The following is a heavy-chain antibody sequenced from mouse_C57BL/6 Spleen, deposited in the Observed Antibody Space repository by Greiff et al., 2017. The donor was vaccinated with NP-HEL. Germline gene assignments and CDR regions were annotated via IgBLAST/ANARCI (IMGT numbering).Heavy chain of an antibody. CDR1: GYTFTSYW. J-gene: IGHJ3*01. CDR3: AREEYYGSRGAWFAY. D-gene: IGHD1-1*01. CDR2: IDPSDSYT. V-gene: IGHV1-50*01. Sequence: QVQLQQPGAELVKPGASVKLSCKASGYTFTSYWMQWVKQRPGQGLEWIGEIDPSDSYTNYNQKFKGKATLTVDTSSSTAYMQLSSLTSEDSAVYYCAREEYYGSRGAWFAYWGQGTLVTVSA.